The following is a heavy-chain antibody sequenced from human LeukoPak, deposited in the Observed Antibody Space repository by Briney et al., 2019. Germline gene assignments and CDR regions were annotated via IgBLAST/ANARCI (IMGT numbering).Heavy chain of an antibody. D-gene: IGHD5-12*01. J-gene: IGHJ4*02. Sequence: GGSLRLSCAASGFDFSSNWMHWVRHAPGQGLVWVSRIKGDGISTNYADSVKGRFTISRDIAKNTLYLQMNSLRSEDTAVYYCAAQKGIVTTGEYWGQGTLVTVSS. V-gene: IGHV3-74*01. CDR2: IKGDGIST. CDR3: AAQKGIVTTGEY. CDR1: GFDFSSNW.